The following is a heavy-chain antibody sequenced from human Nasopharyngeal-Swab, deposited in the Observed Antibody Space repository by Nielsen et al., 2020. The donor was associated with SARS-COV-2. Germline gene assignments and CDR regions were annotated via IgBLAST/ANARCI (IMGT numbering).Heavy chain of an antibody. CDR2: IYYSGST. J-gene: IGHJ5*02. V-gene: IGHV4-39*01. D-gene: IGHD2-15*01. CDR3: ARGLTCSGGSCYSEWFDP. CDR1: GGSISSSSYY. Sequence: GSLRLSCTVSGGSISSSSYYWGWIRQPPGKGLEWIGSIYYSGSTYYNPSLKSRVTISVDTSKNQFSLKLSSVTAADTAVYYCARGLTCSGGSCYSEWFDPWGQGTLVIVSS.